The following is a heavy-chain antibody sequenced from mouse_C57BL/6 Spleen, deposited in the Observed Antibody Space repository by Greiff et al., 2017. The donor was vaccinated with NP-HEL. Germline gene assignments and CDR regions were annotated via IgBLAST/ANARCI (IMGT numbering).Heavy chain of an antibody. D-gene: IGHD4-1*01. J-gene: IGHJ3*01. CDR3: ATQLTGTKWFAY. V-gene: IGHV2-2*01. CDR1: GFSLTSYG. Sequence: QVQLQQSGPGLVQPSQSLSITCTVSGFSLTSYGVHWVRQSPGKGLEWLGVIWSGGSTDYNAAFISRLSISKDNSKSQVFFKMNSLQADDTAIYYCATQLTGTKWFAYWGQGTLVTVSA. CDR2: IWSGGST.